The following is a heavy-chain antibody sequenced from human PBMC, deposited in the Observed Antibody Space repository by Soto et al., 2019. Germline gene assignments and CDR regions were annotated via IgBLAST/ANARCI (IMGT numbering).Heavy chain of an antibody. J-gene: IGHJ5*02. Sequence: GGSLRLSCAASGFTFTSYSIHWVRQAPGRGLEWVSAMTTNSTIYYADSVKGRFTISRDNAKNSLYLQMNSLRAEDTAVYYCARPPPAGVGWFDPWGQGTLVTVSS. CDR2: MTTNSTI. CDR3: ARPPPAGVGWFDP. CDR1: GFTFTSYS. D-gene: IGHD1-26*01. V-gene: IGHV3-21*01.